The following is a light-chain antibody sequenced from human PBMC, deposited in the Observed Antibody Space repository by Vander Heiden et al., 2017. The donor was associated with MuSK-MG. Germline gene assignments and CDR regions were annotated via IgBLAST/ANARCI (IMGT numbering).Light chain of an antibody. V-gene: IGLV2-23*02. CDR1: SSDVGSYNL. Sequence: QSALTQPASVSGSPGHSITISSTGTSSDVGSYNLVSWYQQHPVNAPILMIYEVSTRPSGVSNRFSGSKSGNTASLTISALQAEDDADYYCSSYAGSSTYVFGTGTKLTVL. CDR3: SSYAGSSTYV. CDR2: EVS. J-gene: IGLJ1*01.